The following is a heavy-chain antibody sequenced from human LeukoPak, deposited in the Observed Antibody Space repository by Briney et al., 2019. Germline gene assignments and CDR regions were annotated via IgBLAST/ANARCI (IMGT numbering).Heavy chain of an antibody. CDR2: INPNSGGT. V-gene: IGHV1-2*02. CDR1: GYIFTGYY. Sequence: ASVKVSCKVSGYIFTGYYMHWVRLAPGQGLEWMGWINPNSGGTNYARKFQGRVTMTRDTSISTAYMELNRLRSEDTAVYYCARVEVSNPQLSPIDCWGQGTLVTVSS. CDR3: ARVEVSNPQLSPIDC. J-gene: IGHJ4*02.